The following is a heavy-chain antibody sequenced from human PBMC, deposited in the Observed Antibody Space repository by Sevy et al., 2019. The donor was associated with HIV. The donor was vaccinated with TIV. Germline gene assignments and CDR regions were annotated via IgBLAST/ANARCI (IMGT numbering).Heavy chain of an antibody. Sequence: GGSLRLSCAASGFTFSSYGMHWVRQAPGKGLEWVAVIWYDGSNKYYVDSVKGRFTISRDNSKNTLYLQMNSLRAEDTAVYYCARDSVFLAFDYWGQGTLVTVSS. J-gene: IGHJ4*02. CDR2: IWYDGSNK. D-gene: IGHD3-16*01. CDR1: GFTFSSYG. V-gene: IGHV3-33*01. CDR3: ARDSVFLAFDY.